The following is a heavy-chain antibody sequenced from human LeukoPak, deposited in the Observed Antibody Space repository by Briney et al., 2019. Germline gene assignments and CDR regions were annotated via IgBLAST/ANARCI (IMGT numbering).Heavy chain of an antibody. D-gene: IGHD3-3*01. Sequence: ASVKVSCKASGYTFTSYGISWVRQAPGQGLEWMGWISAYNGNTNYAQKLQGRVTMTTDTSTSTAYMELRSLRSDDTAVYYCARGVTLITIFGVAIIEDAFDIWGQGTMVTVSS. CDR3: ARGVTLITIFGVAIIEDAFDI. V-gene: IGHV1-18*01. J-gene: IGHJ3*02. CDR1: GYTFTSYG. CDR2: ISAYNGNT.